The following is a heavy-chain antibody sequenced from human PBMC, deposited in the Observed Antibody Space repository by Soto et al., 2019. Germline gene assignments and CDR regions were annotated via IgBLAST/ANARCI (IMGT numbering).Heavy chain of an antibody. CDR2: INPNGGST. V-gene: IGHV1-46*01. CDR1: GYTFTNYY. CDR3: AREGEYQLPGDY. D-gene: IGHD2-2*01. J-gene: IGHJ4*02. Sequence: QVQLVQSGAEVKKPGASVKVSCKASGYTFTNYYMHWVRQAPGQGLEWMGIINPNGGSTSYPQNFQGRVTMTRDTSTSTVYMELSSLRSDDTAEYYCAREGEYQLPGDYWGQGTLVTVSS.